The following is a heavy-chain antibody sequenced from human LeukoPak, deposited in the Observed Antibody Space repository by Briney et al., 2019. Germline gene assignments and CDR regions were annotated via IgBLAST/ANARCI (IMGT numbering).Heavy chain of an antibody. CDR2: FYTSGST. V-gene: IGHV4-61*02. D-gene: IGHD6-13*01. CDR1: GGSISSGNYF. Sequence: SETLSLTCTVSGGSISSGNYFWSWIRQPAGKGLEWIGRFYTSGSTNYNPSLKSRVTISVDTSNNQFSLKLSSVTAADTAVYYCATQGSSSWYFDYWGQGTLVTVSS. CDR3: ATQGSSSWYFDY. J-gene: IGHJ4*02.